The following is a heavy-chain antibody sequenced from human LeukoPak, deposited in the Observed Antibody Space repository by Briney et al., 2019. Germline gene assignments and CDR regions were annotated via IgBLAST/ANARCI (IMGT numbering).Heavy chain of an antibody. Sequence: SVKVSCKASGGTFSSYAISWVRQAPGQGLEWMGGIIPIFGTANYAQKFQGRVTITADESTSTAYMELSSLRSEDTAVYYCASPYLGYCSSTSCYDAFDIWGQGTMVTVSS. D-gene: IGHD2-2*01. J-gene: IGHJ3*02. CDR2: IIPIFGTA. CDR1: GGTFSSYA. CDR3: ASPYLGYCSSTSCYDAFDI. V-gene: IGHV1-69*01.